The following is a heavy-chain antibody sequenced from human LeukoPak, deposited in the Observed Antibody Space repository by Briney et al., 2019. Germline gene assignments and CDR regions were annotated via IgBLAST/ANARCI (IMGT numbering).Heavy chain of an antibody. CDR2: IIPIFGTA. CDR3: ARTVAAAGNMDV. V-gene: IGHV1-69*13. Sequence: SVKVSCKASGGTFSNYTISWVRQAPGQGLEWMGGIIPIFGTANYAQKFQGRVTITADESTGTAYMELSSLRSDDTAVYYCARTVAAAGNMDVWGKGTTVTVSS. D-gene: IGHD6-13*01. CDR1: GGTFSNYT. J-gene: IGHJ6*03.